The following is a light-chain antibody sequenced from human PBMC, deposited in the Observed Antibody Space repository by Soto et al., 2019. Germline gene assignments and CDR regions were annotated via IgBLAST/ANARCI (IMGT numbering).Light chain of an antibody. J-gene: IGKJ3*01. CDR3: QQFGSSPGFT. V-gene: IGKV3-20*01. CDR2: AAS. Sequence: DIVLTQSPDTLSLSPGERATLSCRASQSINSRYLAWYQQKPGQAPRLLIYAASSRATGIPDRFSGSGSGTDFTLTISRLEPEDFAVYYCQQFGSSPGFTFGPGTKVDIK. CDR1: QSINSRY.